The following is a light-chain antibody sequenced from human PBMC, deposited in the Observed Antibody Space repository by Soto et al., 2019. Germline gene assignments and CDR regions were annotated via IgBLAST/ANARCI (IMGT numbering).Light chain of an antibody. J-gene: IGKJ4*01. CDR1: QSISNR. CDR2: DAS. CDR3: QQYIYAGT. V-gene: IGKV1-5*01. Sequence: DIQMTQSPSALSASIGDRVTITCRASQSISNRLAWYQQMPGKAPKLLIYDASTLESGVPSRFRGSVSETVFTLTISRLPQDDFAYFYHQQYIYAGTFGEGTKVDIK.